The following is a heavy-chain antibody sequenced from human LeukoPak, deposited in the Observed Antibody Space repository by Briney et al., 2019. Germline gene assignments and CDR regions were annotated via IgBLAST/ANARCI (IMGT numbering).Heavy chain of an antibody. V-gene: IGHV3-11*06. J-gene: IGHJ4*02. CDR1: GFPFTSGFTFSDYY. D-gene: IGHD2-8*02. Sequence: GGSLRLSCAASGFPFTSGFTFSDYYMSWIRQAPGKGLEWVSYISSTSTYTNYADSVKGRFTISRDNANNPVYLQMNSLRADDTAIYYCARGGTGAFDYWGQGTLVTVSS. CDR2: ISSTSTYT. CDR3: ARGGTGAFDY.